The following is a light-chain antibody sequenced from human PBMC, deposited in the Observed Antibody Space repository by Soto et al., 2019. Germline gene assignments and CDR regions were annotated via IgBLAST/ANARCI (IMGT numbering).Light chain of an antibody. Sequence: EIVLTQSPGTLYLSPGEGATLSCRASQTVNSYHIAWYQHKPGQAPRLLIYTASYRPTSIPDRFSGSGSGTDFTLGISRLEPEDLAVYYCQQYGSSPQLTFGGGTRLEMK. V-gene: IGKV3-20*01. CDR3: QQYGSSPQLT. CDR2: TAS. CDR1: QTVNSYH. J-gene: IGKJ4*01.